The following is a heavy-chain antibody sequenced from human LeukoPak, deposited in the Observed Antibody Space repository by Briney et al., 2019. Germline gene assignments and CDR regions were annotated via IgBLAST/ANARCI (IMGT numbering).Heavy chain of an antibody. D-gene: IGHD6-19*01. CDR1: GGSISSGDYY. CDR2: IYYSGST. Sequence: SQTLSLTCTVSGGSISSGDYYWSWIRQPPGKGLEWIGYIYYSGSTYYNPSLKSRVTISVDTSKNQFSLKLSSVTAADTAVYYCARDGRSGGYSSGWYLYWGQGTLVTVSS. J-gene: IGHJ4*02. V-gene: IGHV4-30-4*08. CDR3: ARDGRSGGYSSGWYLY.